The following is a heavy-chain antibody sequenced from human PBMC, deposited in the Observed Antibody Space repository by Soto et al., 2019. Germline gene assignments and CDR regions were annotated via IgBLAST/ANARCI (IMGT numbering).Heavy chain of an antibody. CDR2: ISSSGNTK. V-gene: IGHV3-48*03. CDR1: GFTFSSYE. Sequence: PGGSLRLSCAASGFTFSSYEMNWVRQAPGKGLEWVSHISSSGNTKYYADSVKGRFIIPRDNAKNSLYLQMNSLRAEDTAVYYCAPPAPIAVAGEPNWFDPWGQGTLVTVSS. J-gene: IGHJ5*02. CDR3: APPAPIAVAGEPNWFDP. D-gene: IGHD6-19*01.